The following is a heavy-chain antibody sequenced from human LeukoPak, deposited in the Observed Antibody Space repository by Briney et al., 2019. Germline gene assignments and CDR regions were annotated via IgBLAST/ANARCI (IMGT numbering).Heavy chain of an antibody. CDR2: ISSDANNK. J-gene: IGHJ4*02. CDR1: GFTFSSYA. V-gene: IGHV3-30*03. CDR3: ARKASLVRGENYLDY. Sequence: GGSLRLSCAASGFTFSSYAINWVRQAPDKGLEWVGVISSDANNKYYAESVKGRFTISRDNSRNTLYLQMNSLRAEDTAVYFCARKASLVRGENYLDYWGQGTLVTVSS. D-gene: IGHD3-10*01.